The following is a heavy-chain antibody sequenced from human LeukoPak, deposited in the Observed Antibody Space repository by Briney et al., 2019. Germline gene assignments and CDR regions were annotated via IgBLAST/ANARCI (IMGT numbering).Heavy chain of an antibody. CDR2: IRSETDGATT. D-gene: IGHD3-10*01. V-gene: IGHV3-15*01. CDR3: TTDLNQRLKWFGNPLYH. CDR1: GFSFTYAW. Sequence: GGSLRLSCVASGFSFTYAWMSWVRQAPGKGLQWVGHIRSETDGATTDYAAAVQGRFTISRDNSKKMLYLEMNNLKTDDPGIYYFTTDLNQRLKWFGNPLYHWGQGTPVTVSS. J-gene: IGHJ5*02.